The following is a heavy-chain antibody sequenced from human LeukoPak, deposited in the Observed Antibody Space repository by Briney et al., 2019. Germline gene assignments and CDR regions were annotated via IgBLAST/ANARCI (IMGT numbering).Heavy chain of an antibody. J-gene: IGHJ4*02. D-gene: IGHD6-13*01. Sequence: ASVNVTCKASGCTFASYGISWVRQAPGQGLEWMGWICAYNGNTNYAEKLQGRVTMTTDASTSTAYLELRSLRSDDAAVYYCARGGAGGSLVWGSDNWGQGTLVTVSS. CDR2: ICAYNGNT. CDR1: GCTFASYG. CDR3: ARGGAGGSLVWGSDN. V-gene: IGHV1-18*01.